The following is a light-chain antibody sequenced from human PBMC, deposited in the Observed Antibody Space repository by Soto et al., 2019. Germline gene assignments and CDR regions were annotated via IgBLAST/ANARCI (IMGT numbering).Light chain of an antibody. V-gene: IGKV3-20*01. J-gene: IGKJ2*01. CDR2: GAS. Sequence: EIVLTQSPGTLSLSPGERATLSCRASQSVNSNYLAWYQQKPGQVPRPLIYGASIRAAGVPDRLSGSGSGTDFALTSSRREPEDYAVYYCQQYGISAHPVGQGTKREIK. CDR3: QQYGISAHP. CDR1: QSVNSNY.